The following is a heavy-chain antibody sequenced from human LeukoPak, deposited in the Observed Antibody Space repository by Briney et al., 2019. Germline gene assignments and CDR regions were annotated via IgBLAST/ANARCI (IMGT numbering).Heavy chain of an antibody. J-gene: IGHJ6*03. CDR3: AEEGYSSSWYVYYYMDV. CDR2: ISGSGGST. D-gene: IGHD6-13*01. V-gene: IGHV3-23*01. Sequence: PGGTLRLSCAASGFTFSSYGMSWVRQAPGKGLEWVSAISGSGGSTYYADSVKGRFTISRDNSKNTLYLQMNSLRAEDTAVYYCAEEGYSSSWYVYYYMDVWGKGTTVTISS. CDR1: GFTFSSYG.